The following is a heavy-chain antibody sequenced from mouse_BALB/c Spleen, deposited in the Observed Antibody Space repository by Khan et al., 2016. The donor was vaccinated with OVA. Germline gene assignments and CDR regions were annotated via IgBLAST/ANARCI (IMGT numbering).Heavy chain of an antibody. Sequence: QVQLKESGAELAKPGASVKMSCKASGYTFTTYWMHWVKQRPGQGLEWIGYINPTSGYTDYNQKFKDKATLTAYKSSSTAYMQLSSLTSDDSAVYYCARDRIDYWGQGTTLTVSS. V-gene: IGHV1-7*01. CDR2: INPTSGYT. CDR1: GYTFTTYW. CDR3: ARDRIDY. J-gene: IGHJ2*01.